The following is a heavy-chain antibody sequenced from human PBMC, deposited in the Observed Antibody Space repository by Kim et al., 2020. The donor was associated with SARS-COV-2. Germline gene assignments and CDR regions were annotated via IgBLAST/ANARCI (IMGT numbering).Heavy chain of an antibody. J-gene: IGHJ4*01. V-gene: IGHV3-33*01. CDR3: ATEKIGYAFDY. CDR2: IRVEGTND. CDR1: GLTFGDFG. D-gene: IGHD3-16*01. Sequence: GGSLRLSCAASGLTFGDFGMHWVRQAPGKGLEWVAVIRVEGTNDCSADSVKGRFTISRDDSKNTLYLHMHSLRAEDTALYFCATEKIGYAFDYCGQ.